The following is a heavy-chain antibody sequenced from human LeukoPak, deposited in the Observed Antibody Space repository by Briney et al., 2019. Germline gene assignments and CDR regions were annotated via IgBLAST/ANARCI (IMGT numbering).Heavy chain of an antibody. Sequence: ASVKVSCKASGYTFTSYGISWVRQAPGQGLEWMGWISAYNGNTNYAQKLQGRVTMTTDTSTSTAYMELRSLRPDDTAVYYCARDLNTWYYYGSGSYSPFDYWGQGTLVTVSS. CDR3: ARDLNTWYYYGSGSYSPFDY. V-gene: IGHV1-18*01. CDR2: ISAYNGNT. D-gene: IGHD3-10*01. CDR1: GYTFTSYG. J-gene: IGHJ4*02.